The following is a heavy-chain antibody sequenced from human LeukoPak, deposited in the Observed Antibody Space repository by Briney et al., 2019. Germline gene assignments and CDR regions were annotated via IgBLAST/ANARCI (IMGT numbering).Heavy chain of an antibody. V-gene: IGHV3-21*01. CDR2: ISSTSAYI. Sequence: PGGSLRLSCSASGFTFSSYSMNLVRQPPGKGLEWVSSISSTSAYIYYADSVKGRFTISRDNAKNSLYLQVNSLRVEDTAVYYCAGGGFGELYWGQGTLVTVSS. D-gene: IGHD3-10*01. J-gene: IGHJ4*02. CDR1: GFTFSSYS. CDR3: AGGGFGELY.